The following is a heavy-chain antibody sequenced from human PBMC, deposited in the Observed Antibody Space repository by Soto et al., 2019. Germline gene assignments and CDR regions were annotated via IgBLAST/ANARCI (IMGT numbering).Heavy chain of an antibody. V-gene: IGHV3-7*03. J-gene: IGHJ5*02. CDR2: IKQDGSEK. D-gene: IGHD3-22*01. CDR1: GFTFSSYW. Sequence: GGSLRLSCAASGFTFSSYWMSWVRQAPGKGLEWVANIKQDGSEKYYVDSVKGRFTISRDKAKNSLYLQMNSLRAEDTAVYYCARSDSSGYYPNWFDPWGQGTLVTVSS. CDR3: ARSDSSGYYPNWFDP.